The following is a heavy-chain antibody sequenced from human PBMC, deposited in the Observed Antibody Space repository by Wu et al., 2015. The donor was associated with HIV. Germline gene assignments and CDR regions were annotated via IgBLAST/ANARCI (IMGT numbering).Heavy chain of an antibody. V-gene: IGHV1-58*02. CDR3: AADGVSYSSGWSYYYYGMDV. Sequence: QMQLVQSGPEVKKPGTSVKVSCKASGFTFTSSAMQWVRQARGQRLEWIGWIVVGSGNTNYAQKFQERVTITRDMSTSTAYMELSSLRSEDTAVYYCAADGVSYSSGWSYYYYGMDVWGQGTTVTVSS. D-gene: IGHD6-19*01. CDR1: GFTFTSSA. CDR2: IVVGSGNT. J-gene: IGHJ6*02.